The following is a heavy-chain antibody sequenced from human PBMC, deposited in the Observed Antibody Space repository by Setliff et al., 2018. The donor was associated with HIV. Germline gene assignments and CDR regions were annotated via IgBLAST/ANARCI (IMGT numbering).Heavy chain of an antibody. J-gene: IGHJ6*03. CDR2: INAGNGNT. CDR1: GYGFTGYY. Sequence: ASVKVSCKASGYGFTGYYLHWVRQAPGQRLEWMGWINAGNGNTKYSQKFQGRVTITRDTSASTAYMELSSLRSEDTAVYYCARDRLLGYYYYMDVWGKGTTVTVSS. D-gene: IGHD2-8*02. V-gene: IGHV1-3*01. CDR3: ARDRLLGYYYYMDV.